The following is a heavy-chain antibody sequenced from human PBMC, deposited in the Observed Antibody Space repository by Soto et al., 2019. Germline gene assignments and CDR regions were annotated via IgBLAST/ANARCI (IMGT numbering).Heavy chain of an antibody. J-gene: IGHJ4*02. D-gene: IGHD2-21*01. CDR2: ISSTGDLI. V-gene: IGHV3-48*02. CDR3: ATWAIAVGGEGF. Sequence: GGSLRLSCTASGFTVSDYSVNWVRQAPGKGLEWISYISSTGDLIFYADSVKGRFTIARDIAKNSLYLQMDSLRDEDSAVYYCATWAIAVGGEGFWGQGTMVTVYS. CDR1: GFTVSDYS.